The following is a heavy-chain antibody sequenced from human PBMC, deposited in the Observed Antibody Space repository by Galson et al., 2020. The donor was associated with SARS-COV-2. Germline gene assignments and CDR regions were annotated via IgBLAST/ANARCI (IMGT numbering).Heavy chain of an antibody. CDR2: ISYDGSNK. CDR3: ARKTCGGACFSGYYFDY. J-gene: IGHJ4*02. V-gene: IGHV3-30*04. D-gene: IGHD2-21*01. Sequence: GGSLRLSCAASGFTFSSYAMHWVRQAPGKGLEWVAVISYDGSNKYYADSVKGRFTISRDNSKNTLYLQMNSLRAEDTAVYYCARKTCGGACFSGYYFDYWGQGTLVTVSP. CDR1: GFTFSSYA.